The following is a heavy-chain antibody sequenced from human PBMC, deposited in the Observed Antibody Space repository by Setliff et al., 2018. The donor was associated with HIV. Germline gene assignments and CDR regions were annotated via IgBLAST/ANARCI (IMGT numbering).Heavy chain of an antibody. J-gene: IGHJ6*02. D-gene: IGHD2-2*01. CDR3: TAMGVEVVSYYYGMDV. V-gene: IGHV3-49*04. Sequence: SLRLSCAASGFTFSNYTMNWVRQAPGKGLEWVGFIRSKAYGGTTEYAASVKGRFTISRDDSKSIAYLQMNSLKTEDTAVYYCTAMGVEVVSYYYGMDVWGQGTTVTVSS. CDR1: GFTFSNYT. CDR2: IRSKAYGGTT.